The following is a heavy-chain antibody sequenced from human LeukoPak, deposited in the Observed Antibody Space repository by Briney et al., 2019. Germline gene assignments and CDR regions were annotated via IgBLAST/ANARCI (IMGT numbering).Heavy chain of an antibody. Sequence: ASVKVSCKASGFTFTSYDFSWVRQATGQGLEWMGWVNPATGNTGYAQRFQGRVTITKNTSISTVYMEVSSLRSEDTAFYYCSRENDCTTPDVCDLGGGGTLVSVSS. CDR2: VNPATGNT. D-gene: IGHD2-21*02. CDR1: GFTFTSYD. CDR3: SRENDCTTPDVCDL. J-gene: IGHJ3*01. V-gene: IGHV1-8*03.